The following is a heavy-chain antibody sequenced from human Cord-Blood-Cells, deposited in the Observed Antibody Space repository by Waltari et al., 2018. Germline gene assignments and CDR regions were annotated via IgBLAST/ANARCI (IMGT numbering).Heavy chain of an antibody. CDR1: GGTFSSYS. CDR2: IIPIFGTA. D-gene: IGHD6-13*01. J-gene: IGHJ4*02. Sequence: QVQLGQSGAEVKKPGSSVQVSCKAAGGTFSSYSNSWVGQAPGQGLEWMGGIIPIFGTANYAQKFQGRVTITADESTSTAYMELSSLRSEDTAVYYCARDLLKSSSWYYFDYWGQGTLVTVSS. V-gene: IGHV1-69*12. CDR3: ARDLLKSSSWYYFDY.